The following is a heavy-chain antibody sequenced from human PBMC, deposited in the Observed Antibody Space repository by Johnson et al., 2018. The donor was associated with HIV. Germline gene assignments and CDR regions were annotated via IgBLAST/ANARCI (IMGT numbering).Heavy chain of an antibody. Sequence: VQLVESGGGLVQPGGSLRLSCAASGFTFSTYWMTWVLQAPGKGLEWVANIKQDGSEKYYVDSVKGRFTISRDNAKNSLYLQMNSLRAEDTAVYYCAKLGNYCDSSGYYYSFALDIWGQGTVVTVSS. CDR1: GFTFSTYW. CDR2: IKQDGSEK. CDR3: AKLGNYCDSSGYYYSFALDI. J-gene: IGHJ3*02. V-gene: IGHV3-7*03. D-gene: IGHD3-22*01.